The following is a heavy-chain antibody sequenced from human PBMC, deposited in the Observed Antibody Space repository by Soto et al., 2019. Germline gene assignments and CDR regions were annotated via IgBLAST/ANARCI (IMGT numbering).Heavy chain of an antibody. D-gene: IGHD6-13*01. CDR2: VYNSGST. Sequence: SETLSLTCTVSGGSISSNYWTWIRQPPGEGLEWIGYVYNSGSTNYNPSLKSRVTISEDTSKSQFSLKVNSMTAADTAVYYCARYRREAVAGYTLDNWGQGILVTVSS. CDR1: GGSISSNY. CDR3: ARYRREAVAGYTLDN. J-gene: IGHJ4*02. V-gene: IGHV4-59*01.